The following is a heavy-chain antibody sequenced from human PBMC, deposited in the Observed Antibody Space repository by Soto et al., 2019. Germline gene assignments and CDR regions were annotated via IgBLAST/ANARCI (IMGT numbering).Heavy chain of an antibody. J-gene: IGHJ4*02. CDR2: FDPEDGET. CDR1: GYTLTELS. CDR3: ATRFAFGGVIPLLPLDY. D-gene: IGHD3-16*02. V-gene: IGHV1-24*01. Sequence: GASVKVSCKVSGYTLTELSMHWVRQAPGKGFEWMGGFDPEDGETIYAQKFQGRVTMTEDTSTDTAYMELSSLRSEDTAVYYCATRFAFGGVIPLLPLDYWGQGTLVTVSS.